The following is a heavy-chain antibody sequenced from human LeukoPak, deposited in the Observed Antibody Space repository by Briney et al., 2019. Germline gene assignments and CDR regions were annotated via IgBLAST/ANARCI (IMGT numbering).Heavy chain of an antibody. D-gene: IGHD4-23*01. J-gene: IGHJ4*02. CDR1: GFTFSSYW. CDR3: ARRYGGWEPTIDY. V-gene: IGHV3-74*01. Sequence: GGSLRLSCAASGFTFSSYWMHWVRQAPGKGLVWVSRINSDGSSTSYADSVKGRFTISRDNAKNTLYLQMNGLRAEDTAVYYCARRYGGWEPTIDYWGQGTLVTVSS. CDR2: INSDGSST.